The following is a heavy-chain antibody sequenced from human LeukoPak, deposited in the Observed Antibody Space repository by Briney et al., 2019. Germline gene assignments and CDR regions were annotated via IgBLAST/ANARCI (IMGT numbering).Heavy chain of an antibody. V-gene: IGHV4-34*01. CDR3: ARGSLGAFDP. J-gene: IGHJ5*02. CDR1: GGSFSGYY. Sequence: SETLSLTCAVYGGSFSGYYWSWIRQPPGKGLEWIGEINHSGSTNYNPSLKSRVTISVDTSKSQFSLKLSSVTAADTAVYYCARGSLGAFDPWGQGTLVTVSS. D-gene: IGHD3-16*01. CDR2: INHSGST.